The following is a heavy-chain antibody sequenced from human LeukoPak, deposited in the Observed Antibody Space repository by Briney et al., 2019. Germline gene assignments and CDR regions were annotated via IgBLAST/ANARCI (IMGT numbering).Heavy chain of an antibody. D-gene: IGHD7-27*01. J-gene: IGHJ4*02. Sequence: GGSLRLSCAASGFTFSSYGMHWVRQAPGKGLEWVAVISYDGSNKYYADSVKGRFTISRDNSKNTLYLQMNSLRAEDTAVYYCARDSTGEIGVVGYWGQGTLVTVSS. V-gene: IGHV3-30*03. CDR1: GFTFSSYG. CDR2: ISYDGSNK. CDR3: ARDSTGEIGVVGY.